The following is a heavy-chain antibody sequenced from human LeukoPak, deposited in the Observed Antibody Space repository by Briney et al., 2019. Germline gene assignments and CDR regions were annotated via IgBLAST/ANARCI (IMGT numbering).Heavy chain of an antibody. CDR1: GGSISSSSYY. V-gene: IGHV4-39*07. Sequence: PSETLSLTCTVSGGSISSSSYYWGWIRQPPGKGLEWIGSIYYSGSTNYHPSLKSRVTISVDTSKKEFSLKLTSLTAADTAVYYCARGELRYFGIDYWGQGTLVTVSS. J-gene: IGHJ4*02. CDR3: ARGELRYFGIDY. D-gene: IGHD3-9*01. CDR2: IYYSGST.